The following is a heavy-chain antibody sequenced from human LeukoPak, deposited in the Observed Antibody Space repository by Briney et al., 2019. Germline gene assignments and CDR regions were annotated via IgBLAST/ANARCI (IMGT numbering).Heavy chain of an antibody. Sequence: GESLKISCKGSGYSFTNYWIGWVRQMPGKGLEWMGIIYPDDSDTRYSPSFQGQVTISADKSISTAYLQWSSLTASATAMSYCARPWILYGKVEYWGQGTLVTVSS. V-gene: IGHV5-51*01. J-gene: IGHJ4*02. CDR1: GYSFTNYW. CDR2: IYPDDSDT. D-gene: IGHD2-2*03. CDR3: ARPWILYGKVEY.